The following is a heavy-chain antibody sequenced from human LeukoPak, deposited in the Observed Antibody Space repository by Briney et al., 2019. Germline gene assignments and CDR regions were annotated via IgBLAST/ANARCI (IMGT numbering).Heavy chain of an antibody. J-gene: IGHJ6*03. V-gene: IGHV4-39*07. Sequence: SETLSLTCTVSDGSISSSSYYWGWIRQPPGKGLEWIGSIYYSGSTYYNLSLKSRVTISVDTSKNQFSLKLSSVTAADTAVYYCARGGFGTSPWSGYYYMDVGGKGTTVTVSS. CDR1: DGSISSSSYY. CDR3: ARGGFGTSPWSGYYYMDV. CDR2: IYYSGST. D-gene: IGHD3/OR15-3a*01.